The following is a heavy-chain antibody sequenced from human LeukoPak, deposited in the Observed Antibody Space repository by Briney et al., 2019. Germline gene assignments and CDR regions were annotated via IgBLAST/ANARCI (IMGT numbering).Heavy chain of an antibody. V-gene: IGHV1-3*01. D-gene: IGHD5-18*01. J-gene: IGHJ4*02. CDR1: GYTFTSYA. CDR2: INACNGNT. Sequence: ASVKVSCKASGYTFTSYAMHWVRQAPGQRLEGMGWINACNGNTKYSQKFQGRVTITRDTSASTAYMELSSLRSEDTAVYYCARGYSYYNFDYWGQGTLVTVSS. CDR3: ARGYSYYNFDY.